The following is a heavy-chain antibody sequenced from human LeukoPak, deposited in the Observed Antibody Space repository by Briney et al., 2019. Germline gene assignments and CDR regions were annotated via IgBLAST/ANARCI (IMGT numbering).Heavy chain of an antibody. Sequence: PGGSLRLSCAASGFTFSSYGMSWVRQAPGKGLEWVSAISGSGGSTYYADSVKGRFTISRDNSKNTLYLQMNSLRAEDTAVYYCAKDADYYDSSGYYFGYYYYYMDVWGKGTTVTISS. CDR1: GFTFSSYG. CDR2: ISGSGGST. V-gene: IGHV3-23*01. D-gene: IGHD3-22*01. J-gene: IGHJ6*03. CDR3: AKDADYYDSSGYYFGYYYYYMDV.